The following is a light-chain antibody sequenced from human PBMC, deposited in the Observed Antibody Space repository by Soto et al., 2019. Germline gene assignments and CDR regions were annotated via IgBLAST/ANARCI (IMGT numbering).Light chain of an antibody. CDR2: EVS. CDR3: SSYTSSSTPHFFV. J-gene: IGLJ1*01. CDR1: SSDVGKYDY. V-gene: IGLV2-14*01. Sequence: QSALTQPPSASGSPGQSVTISCTGTSSDVGKYDYVSWFQHHPGKAPKLIIYEVSNRPSGVSNRFSGSKSGNTASLTISGLQAEDEADYYCSSYTSSSTPHFFVFGTGTKVTVL.